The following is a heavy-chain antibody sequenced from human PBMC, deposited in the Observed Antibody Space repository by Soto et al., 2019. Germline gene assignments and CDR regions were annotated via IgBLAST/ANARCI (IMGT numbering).Heavy chain of an antibody. CDR2: IHYSGST. V-gene: IGHV4-39*02. Sequence: QLQLQESGPGLVKPSETLSLTCTVSGDSVTISDYYWGWIRQPPGKGLEWIGSIHYSGSTYYNPSLTSRVTRPGDTSTRRCALKLTPAPAADAAVYYCAAHDSGGYYAEYWGQGTLVPVSP. J-gene: IGHJ4*02. D-gene: IGHD3-22*01. CDR1: GDSVTISDYY. CDR3: AAHDSGGYYAEY.